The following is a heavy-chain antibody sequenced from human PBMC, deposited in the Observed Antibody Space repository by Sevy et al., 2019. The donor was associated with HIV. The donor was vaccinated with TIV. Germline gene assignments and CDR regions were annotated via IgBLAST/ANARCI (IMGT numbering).Heavy chain of an antibody. CDR3: ARQSVTYDILTGWNYYGVDV. CDR1: GDSISSNY. J-gene: IGHJ6*02. CDR2: IYYSGST. Sequence: SETLSLTCTVSGDSISSNYWNWIRQPPGKGLEWIGYIYYSGSTNYNPSLKSRVTISVDTSNNQFSLRLSSVTAADTAVYYCARQSVTYDILTGWNYYGVDVWGQGTTVTVSS. D-gene: IGHD3-9*01. V-gene: IGHV4-59*08.